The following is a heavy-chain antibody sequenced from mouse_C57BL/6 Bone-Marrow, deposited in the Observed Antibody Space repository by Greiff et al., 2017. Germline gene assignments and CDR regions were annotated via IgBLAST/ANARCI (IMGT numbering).Heavy chain of an antibody. J-gene: IGHJ3*01. D-gene: IGHD2-4*01. CDR1: GFTFSDYY. CDR3: ARPFYYDYDVGFAY. CDR2: ISNGGGST. V-gene: IGHV5-12*01. Sequence: DVMLVESGGGLVQPGGSLKLSCAASGFTFSDYYMYWVRQTPEKRLEWVAYISNGGGSTYYPDTVKGRFTISRDNAKNTLYLQMSRLKSEDTAMYYCARPFYYDYDVGFAYWGQGTLVTVSA.